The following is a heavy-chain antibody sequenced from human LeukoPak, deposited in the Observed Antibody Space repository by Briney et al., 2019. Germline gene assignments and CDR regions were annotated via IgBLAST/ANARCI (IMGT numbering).Heavy chain of an antibody. J-gene: IGHJ5*02. CDR2: ISGSGSSR. D-gene: IGHD4-17*01. V-gene: IGHV3-48*03. CDR1: GFTFSSYE. Sequence: GGSLRLSCAASGFTFSSYEMNWVRQAPGKGLEWVSYISGSGSSRYYADSVKGRFTISRDNSKNTLYLQMNSLRAEDTAVYYCARNYGDYYNWFDPWGQGTLVTVSS. CDR3: ARNYGDYYNWFDP.